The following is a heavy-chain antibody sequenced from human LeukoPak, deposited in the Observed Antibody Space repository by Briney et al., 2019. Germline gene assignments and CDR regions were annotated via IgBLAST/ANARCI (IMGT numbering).Heavy chain of an antibody. CDR1: GYTFTSYG. V-gene: IGHV1-18*01. Sequence: ASVKVSCKASGYTFTSYGISWVRQAPGQGLEWMGWISAYNGNTNYAQKLQGRVTMTTDTSTSTAYMELSRLRSDDTAVYYCAREMPDYYDSSGYYSLDYWGQGTLVTVSS. CDR3: AREMPDYYDSSGYYSLDY. J-gene: IGHJ4*02. CDR2: ISAYNGNT. D-gene: IGHD3-22*01.